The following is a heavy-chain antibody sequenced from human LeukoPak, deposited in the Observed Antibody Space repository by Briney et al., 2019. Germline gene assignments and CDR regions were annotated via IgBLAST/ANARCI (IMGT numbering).Heavy chain of an antibody. D-gene: IGHD3/OR15-3a*01. Sequence: GGSLRLSCAASGFTFRSHDMSWVRQAPGKGLEWVSGISASGGSTFYADSVKGRFTISRDNSKNTLYVQMNGLRVEDTAVYYCVREGPRGLAFDIWGQGTMVTVSS. J-gene: IGHJ3*02. V-gene: IGHV3-23*01. CDR2: ISASGGST. CDR1: GFTFRSHD. CDR3: VREGPRGLAFDI.